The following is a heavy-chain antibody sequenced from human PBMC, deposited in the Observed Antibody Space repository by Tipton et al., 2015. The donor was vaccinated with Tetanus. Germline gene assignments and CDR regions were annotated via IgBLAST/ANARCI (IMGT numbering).Heavy chain of an antibody. CDR2: SWYDGTDK. Sequence: SLRLSCAASGFIFSSYGIHWVRQAPGKGLECVAVSWYDGTDKYYADSVKGRFTISRDNYKNTLYLQMNSLRAEDTAVYYCAREADCGGGSCFSGDFDNWGQGTQVTVSS. D-gene: IGHD2-15*01. J-gene: IGHJ4*02. CDR1: GFIFSSYG. V-gene: IGHV3-33*01. CDR3: AREADCGGGSCFSGDFDN.